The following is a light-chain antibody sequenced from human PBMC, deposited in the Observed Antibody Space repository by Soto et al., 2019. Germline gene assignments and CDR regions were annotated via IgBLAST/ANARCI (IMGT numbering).Light chain of an antibody. CDR2: AAS. V-gene: IGKV1-39*01. J-gene: IGKJ2*01. Sequence: DIQMTQYPSSLSASVGDRVTITCRASQSISSYLNWYQQKPGKAPKLLIYAASSLQSGVPSRFSGSGSGTDFTLTISSLQPEDFATYYCQRTGTFGQGTKLEIK. CDR1: QSISSY. CDR3: QRTGT.